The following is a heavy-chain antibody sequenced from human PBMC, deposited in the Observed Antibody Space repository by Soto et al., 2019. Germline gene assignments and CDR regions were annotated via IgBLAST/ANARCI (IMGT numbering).Heavy chain of an antibody. CDR2: ISASGSPA. CDR3: AKLRRNGYNFDC. CDR1: GFSFSYSE. D-gene: IGHD3-16*01. Sequence: HPVGSLRLSCAASGFSFSYSEMNWVRQAPGKGLEWISYISASGSPAYYADSVKGRFTISRDNAKNSLYLQMNSLTAGDTAIYYCAKLRRNGYNFDCWGQGTLVTVSS. V-gene: IGHV3-48*03. J-gene: IGHJ4*02.